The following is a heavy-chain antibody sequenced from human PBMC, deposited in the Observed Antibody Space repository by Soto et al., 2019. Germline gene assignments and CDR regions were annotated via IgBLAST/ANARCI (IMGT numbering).Heavy chain of an antibody. CDR3: ARHQSHSSSYVDP. V-gene: IGHV4-39*01. CDR2: IYYSGST. J-gene: IGHJ5*02. Sequence: PSETLSLTCPVSGGSIRSSSYYWGWIRQPPGKGLEWIGSIYYSGSTYYNPSLKSRVTISVDTSKNQFSLKLSSVTAADTAVYYCARHQSHSSSYVDPWGQGTLVTVS. D-gene: IGHD6-13*01. CDR1: GGSIRSSSYY.